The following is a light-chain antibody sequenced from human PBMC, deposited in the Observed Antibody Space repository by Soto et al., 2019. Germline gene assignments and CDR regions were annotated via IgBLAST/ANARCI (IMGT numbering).Light chain of an antibody. J-gene: IGLJ2*01. CDR1: SSNIGAVFD. CDR3: QSYDSGLSGWL. Sequence: QPVLTQPPSVSGAPGQRVTISCTGSSSNIGAVFDVHWYQQVPGTAPKLLIYENTKRPSGVPDRSSGSKSGTSASLAITGLQAEDEADYYCQSYDSGLSGWLFGGGTKLTVL. CDR2: ENT. V-gene: IGLV1-40*01.